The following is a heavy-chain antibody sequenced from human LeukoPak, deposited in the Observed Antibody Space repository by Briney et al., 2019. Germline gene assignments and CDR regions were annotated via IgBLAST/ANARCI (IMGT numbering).Heavy chain of an antibody. CDR2: GSESGGT. V-gene: IGHV4-34*01. CDR3: ARGRGYGRTFDY. D-gene: IGHD5-18*01. Sequence: KASETLSLTCAVYGGSLNGHYWSWIRRPPGKGLEWIGEGSESGGTKFNPSLKSRVTISADTSKNQFSLKLRSVTAADTAVYYCARGRGYGRTFDYWGQGTLVTVSS. CDR1: GGSLNGHY. J-gene: IGHJ4*02.